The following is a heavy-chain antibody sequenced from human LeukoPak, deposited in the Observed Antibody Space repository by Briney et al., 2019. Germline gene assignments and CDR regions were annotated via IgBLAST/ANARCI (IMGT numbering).Heavy chain of an antibody. D-gene: IGHD3-3*01. CDR3: ARQIIGGTRWFDP. J-gene: IGHJ5*02. CDR1: GFTLSSYA. Sequence: GGSLRLSCAASGFTLSSYAMTWVRQAPGKGLEWVSTITGSGGGSYYADSVKGRFTISRDNSKNTLYLQMNNLRAGDTAIYYCARQIIGGTRWFDPWGQGTLVTVSS. V-gene: IGHV3-23*01. CDR2: ITGSGGGS.